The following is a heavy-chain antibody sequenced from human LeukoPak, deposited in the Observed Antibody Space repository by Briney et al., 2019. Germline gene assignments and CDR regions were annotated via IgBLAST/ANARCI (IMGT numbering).Heavy chain of an antibody. Sequence: GASVKVSCKASGYTFTSYDINWVRQATGQGLEWMGWMNPNSGNTGYAQKFQGRVTIIRNTSISTAYMELSSLRSEDTAVYYCARRAYYCTNGVCHRRYYYYMDVWGKGTTVTVSS. V-gene: IGHV1-8*03. CDR3: ARRAYYCTNGVCHRRYYYYMDV. CDR2: MNPNSGNT. D-gene: IGHD2-8*01. J-gene: IGHJ6*03. CDR1: GYTFTSYD.